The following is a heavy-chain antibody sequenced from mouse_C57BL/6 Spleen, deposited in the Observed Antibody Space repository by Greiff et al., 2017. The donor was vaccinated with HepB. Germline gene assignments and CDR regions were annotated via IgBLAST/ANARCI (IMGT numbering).Heavy chain of an antibody. V-gene: IGHV1-50*01. D-gene: IGHD2-4*01. CDR1: GYTFTSYW. Sequence: QVQLQQPGAELVKPGASVKLSCKASGYTFTSYWMQWVKQRPGQGLEWIGEIDPSDSYTNYNQKFKGKATLTVDTSSSTAYMQLSSLTSEDSAVYYCARTMIRYFDYWAKAPLSQSPQ. CDR3: ARTMIRYFDY. J-gene: IGHJ2*01. CDR2: IDPSDSYT.